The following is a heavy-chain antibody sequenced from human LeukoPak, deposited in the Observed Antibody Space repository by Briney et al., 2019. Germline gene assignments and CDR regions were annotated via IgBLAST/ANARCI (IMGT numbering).Heavy chain of an antibody. D-gene: IGHD6-19*01. J-gene: IGHJ4*02. CDR1: GGSISSSPYY. Sequence: SETLSLTCTVSGGSISSSPYYWGWIRQPPGKGLEWIGSIYYSGTTHYSPSLESRVTISVDTSKNQFSLKLSSVTAADTAVYFCARVEYSSGYYRYYFDYWGQGTLVTVSS. V-gene: IGHV4-39*07. CDR2: IYYSGTT. CDR3: ARVEYSSGYYRYYFDY.